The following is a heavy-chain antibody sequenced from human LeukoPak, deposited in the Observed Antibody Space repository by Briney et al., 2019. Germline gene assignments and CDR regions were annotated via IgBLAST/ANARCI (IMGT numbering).Heavy chain of an antibody. J-gene: IGHJ2*01. CDR3: ARDINGGNLSWYFDL. CDR1: GGSISSGGYY. V-gene: IGHV4-31*03. CDR2: IYYSGST. Sequence: SETLSLTCTVSGGSISSGGYYWSWIRQHPGKGLEWIGYIYYSGSTYYNPSLKSRVTISVDTSKNQFSLKLSSVTAADTAVYYCARDINGGNLSWYFDLWGRGTLVTVSS. D-gene: IGHD4-23*01.